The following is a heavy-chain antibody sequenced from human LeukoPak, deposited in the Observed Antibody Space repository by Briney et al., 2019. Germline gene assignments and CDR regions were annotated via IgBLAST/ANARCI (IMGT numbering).Heavy chain of an antibody. Sequence: ASVKVSCKASGYTFTSYGFTWVRQAPGQGLEWMGWISVYSGITNYAQNLQGRVTMTADTSTTTAYMELRSLTSDDTAVYYCARDNMGGHCSTTSCFDYWGQGTLVTVSS. J-gene: IGHJ4*02. CDR2: ISVYSGIT. CDR3: ARDNMGGHCSTTSCFDY. CDR1: GYTFTSYG. D-gene: IGHD2-2*01. V-gene: IGHV1-18*01.